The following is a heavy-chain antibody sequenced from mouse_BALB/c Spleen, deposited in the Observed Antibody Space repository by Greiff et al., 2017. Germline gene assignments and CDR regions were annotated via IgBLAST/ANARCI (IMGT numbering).Heavy chain of an antibody. Sequence: DVMLVESGGGLVQPGGSRKLSCAASGFTFSSFGMHWVRQAPEKGLEWVAYISSGSSTIYYADTVKGRFTISRDNPKNTLFLQMTSLRSEDTAMYYCARTGYGTSFDYWGQGTTLTVS. CDR2: ISSGSSTI. CDR1: GFTFSSFG. V-gene: IGHV5-17*02. J-gene: IGHJ2*01. CDR3: ARTGYGTSFDY. D-gene: IGHD1-1*01.